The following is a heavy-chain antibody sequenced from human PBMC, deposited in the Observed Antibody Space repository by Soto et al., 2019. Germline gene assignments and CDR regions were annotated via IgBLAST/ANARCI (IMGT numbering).Heavy chain of an antibody. CDR3: ARLQLVQKVIDY. CDR2: IFYSGGT. J-gene: IGHJ4*02. V-gene: IGHV4-59*01. Sequence: SETLSLTCTVSCDSISTYYWSWIRQPPGKGLQWIGYIFYSGGTAYNPSLKSRVTISLDMSKKQISLKLSSVTTADTATYFCARLQLVQKVIDYWGQGTLVTVSS. D-gene: IGHD1-1*01. CDR1: CDSISTYY.